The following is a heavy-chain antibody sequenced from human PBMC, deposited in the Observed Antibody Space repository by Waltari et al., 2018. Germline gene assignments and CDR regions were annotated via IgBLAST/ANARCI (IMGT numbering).Heavy chain of an antibody. V-gene: IGHV4-59*01. CDR2: IYYSGST. Sequence: QVQLQESGPGLVKPSETLSLTCPVPGGSLSGSYWSWIRQPPGKGLEWIGYIYYSGSTNYNPSLKSRVTISIDTSKNQFSLKMNSVTAADTAIYYCAREGIREQWLAVDYWGQGTLVTVSS. CDR3: AREGIREQWLAVDY. J-gene: IGHJ4*02. D-gene: IGHD6-19*01. CDR1: GGSLSGSY.